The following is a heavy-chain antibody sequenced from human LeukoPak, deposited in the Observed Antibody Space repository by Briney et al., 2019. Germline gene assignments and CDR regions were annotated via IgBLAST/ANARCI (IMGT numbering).Heavy chain of an antibody. D-gene: IGHD3-16*02. CDR2: IYYSGST. CDR1: GGSTSSSSYY. V-gene: IGHV4-39*01. J-gene: IGHJ1*01. CDR3: ARHRGGGSYRYPYFQH. Sequence: PSETLSLTCTVSGGSTSSSSYYWGWIRQPPGKGLEWIGSIYYSGSTYYNPSLKSRVTISVDTSKNQFSLKLSSVTAADTAVYYCARHRGGGSYRYPYFQHWGQGTLVTVSS.